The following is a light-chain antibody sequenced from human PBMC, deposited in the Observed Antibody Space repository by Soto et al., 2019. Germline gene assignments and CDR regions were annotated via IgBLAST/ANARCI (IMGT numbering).Light chain of an antibody. CDR3: QKYDSAPWA. Sequence: VMTQSPDSLAVSLGERATINCKSSQSVLSSSNNKNYLAWYQQKPGQPPKLLIYWASTRESGVPERFRGSGSGTDFTLTISNLQPEDVATYYCQKYDSAPWAFGQGTKVDIK. J-gene: IGKJ1*01. CDR2: WAS. CDR1: QSVLSSSNNKNY. V-gene: IGKV4-1*01.